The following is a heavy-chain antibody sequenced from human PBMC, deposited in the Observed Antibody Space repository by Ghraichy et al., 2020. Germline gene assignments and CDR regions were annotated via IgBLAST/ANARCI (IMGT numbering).Heavy chain of an antibody. J-gene: IGHJ5*02. Sequence: SGPTLLKPTQTLTLTCTFSGFSLSTSGVGVGWIRQPPGKALEWLALIYWNDDKRYSPSLKSRLTITKDTSKNQVVLTMTNMDPVDTATYYCAHRGTDAYSSSWYPFDPWGQGTLVTVSS. D-gene: IGHD6-13*01. CDR1: GFSLSTSGVG. CDR3: AHRGTDAYSSSWYPFDP. V-gene: IGHV2-5*01. CDR2: IYWNDDK.